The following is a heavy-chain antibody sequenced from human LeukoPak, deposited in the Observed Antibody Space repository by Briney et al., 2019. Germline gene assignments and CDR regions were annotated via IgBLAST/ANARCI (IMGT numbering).Heavy chain of an antibody. CDR1: GFTFSSCS. V-gene: IGHV3-21*01. CDR3: ARDSPYYRQPNWFDP. J-gene: IGHJ5*02. CDR2: ISSSSSYI. Sequence: PGGSLRLSCAASGFTFSSCSMNWVRQAPGKGLGWVSSISSSSSYIYYADSVKGRFTISRDNAKNSLYLQMNSLRADDTAVYYCARDSPYYRQPNWFDPWGQGTLVTVSS. D-gene: IGHD3-22*01.